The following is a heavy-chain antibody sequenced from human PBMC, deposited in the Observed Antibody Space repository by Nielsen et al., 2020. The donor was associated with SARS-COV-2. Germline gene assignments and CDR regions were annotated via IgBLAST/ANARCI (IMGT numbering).Heavy chain of an antibody. V-gene: IGHV3-48*03. CDR3: ARDRSIAAPLLGYYYYGMDV. J-gene: IGHJ6*02. CDR2: ISSSGSTI. CDR1: GFTFSSYE. Sequence: GGSLRLSCAASGFTFSSYEMNWVRQAPGKGLEWVSYISSSGSTIYYADSVKGRFTISRDNAKNSLYLQMNSLRAEDTAVYYCARDRSIAAPLLGYYYYGMDVWGQGTTVTVSS. D-gene: IGHD6-6*01.